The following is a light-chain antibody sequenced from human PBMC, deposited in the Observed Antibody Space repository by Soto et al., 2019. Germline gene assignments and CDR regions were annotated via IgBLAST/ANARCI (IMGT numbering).Light chain of an antibody. J-gene: IGLJ2*01. CDR1: SSNIGAGYY. V-gene: IGLV1-40*01. CDR2: GNS. Sequence: QSVLTQPPSVSGAPGQRVTISCTGSSSNIGAGYYVHWYQQLPGTAPKLFIYGNSNRPSGVPDRFSGSKSGTSASLAITGLQAEDEADYYCQSYDSSLSVVFGGGTKLTVL. CDR3: QSYDSSLSVV.